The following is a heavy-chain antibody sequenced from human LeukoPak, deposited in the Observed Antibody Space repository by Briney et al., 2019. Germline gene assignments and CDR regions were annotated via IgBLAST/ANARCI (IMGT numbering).Heavy chain of an antibody. CDR1: GFTFSTYG. CDR2: MSHDGGIE. D-gene: IGHD2/OR15-2a*01. CDR3: ARAEIIHSITHMDV. V-gene: IGHV3-30*03. J-gene: IGHJ6*02. Sequence: GRSLRLSCVASGFTFSTYGMHWVRQAPGKGLEWVAVMSHDGGIEKYADSVKGRFTTSRDNSKKTLYLQLNSLRSDDAAVYYCARAEIIHSITHMDVWGQGTTVTVSS.